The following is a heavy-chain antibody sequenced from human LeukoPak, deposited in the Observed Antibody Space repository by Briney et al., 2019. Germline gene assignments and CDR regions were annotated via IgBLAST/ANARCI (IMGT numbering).Heavy chain of an antibody. CDR2: INVRNGNT. D-gene: IGHD6-13*01. CDR3: ARGLYTSGWYMGY. V-gene: IGHV1-18*01. J-gene: IGHJ4*02. Sequence: ASVKVSCKASGYTFRSYDINWVRQAPGQGLEWMGWINVRNGNTKYGQKVQDRVTMTTDTSTTTVYMELRSLRSDDTAVYYCARGLYTSGWYMGYWGQGTLVTVSS. CDR1: GYTFRSYD.